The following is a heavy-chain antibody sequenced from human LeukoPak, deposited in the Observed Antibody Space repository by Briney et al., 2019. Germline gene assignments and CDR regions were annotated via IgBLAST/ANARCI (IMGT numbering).Heavy chain of an antibody. CDR2: ISNDGNYK. J-gene: IGHJ4*02. CDR3: AKAEIHYFDY. D-gene: IGHD5-24*01. V-gene: IGHV3-30*18. Sequence: GGSLRLSCAASGFTFSTYGMHWVRQAPGKGLEWVAVISNDGNYKYHVDSVKGRFTISRDNPKNTLYLQMNSLRTEDTAVYYCAKAEIHYFDYWGQGTLVTVSS. CDR1: GFTFSTYG.